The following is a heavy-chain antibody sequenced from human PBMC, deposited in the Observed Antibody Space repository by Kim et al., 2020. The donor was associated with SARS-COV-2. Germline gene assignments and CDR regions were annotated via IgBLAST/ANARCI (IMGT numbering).Heavy chain of an antibody. D-gene: IGHD3-3*01. V-gene: IGHV1-2*02. CDR3: ARDDDFWKRGFDY. Sequence: ASVKVSCKASGYTFTGYYMHWVRQAPGQGLEWMGWINPNSGGTNYAQKFQGRVTMTRDTSISTAYMELSRLRSDDTAVYYCARDDDFWKRGFDYWGQGTLVTVSS. J-gene: IGHJ4*02. CDR2: INPNSGGT. CDR1: GYTFTGYY.